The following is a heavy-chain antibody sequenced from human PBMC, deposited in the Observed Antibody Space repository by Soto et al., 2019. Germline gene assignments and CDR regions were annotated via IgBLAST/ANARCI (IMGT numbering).Heavy chain of an antibody. Sequence: ASVKVSCKASGYTFTSYGISWVRQAPGQGLEWMGWISAYNGNTNYAQKLQGRVTMTTDTSTSTAYMELRSLRSDDTAVYYCARDIKSGYNWNDRKDSWGQGTLVTVSS. D-gene: IGHD1-20*01. V-gene: IGHV1-18*01. CDR2: ISAYNGNT. CDR3: ARDIKSGYNWNDRKDS. CDR1: GYTFTSYG. J-gene: IGHJ4*02.